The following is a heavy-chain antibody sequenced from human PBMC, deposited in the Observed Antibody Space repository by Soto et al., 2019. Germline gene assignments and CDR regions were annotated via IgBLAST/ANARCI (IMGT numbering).Heavy chain of an antibody. CDR2: IYTSGTT. J-gene: IGHJ4*02. CDR1: GDSINGYY. V-gene: IGHV4-4*07. Sequence: SETLSLTCTVSGDSINGYYWTWIRQPAGKGLEWIGRIYTSGTTSYSPSLKSRVAMSLDTSKNHFSLRLTSVTAADTAVYYCARDTVGISSPGVYWGRGTLVTVSS. D-gene: IGHD4-17*01. CDR3: ARDTVGISSPGVY.